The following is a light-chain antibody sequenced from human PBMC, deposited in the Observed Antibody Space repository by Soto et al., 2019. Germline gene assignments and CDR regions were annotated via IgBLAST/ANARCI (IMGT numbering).Light chain of an antibody. V-gene: IGLV1-47*01. CDR2: WND. CDR3: GAWDDRLSGYF. Sequence: QSALTQPPSASGTPGQRVTTASAIGSSFIGSRYVYWYQVVPGTAPKLLIYWNDQRPSGVPDRFSGSKSGTSASLAISGLRSEDEADYYCGAWDDRLSGYFFGSGTKVTVL. J-gene: IGLJ1*01. CDR1: SSFIGSRY.